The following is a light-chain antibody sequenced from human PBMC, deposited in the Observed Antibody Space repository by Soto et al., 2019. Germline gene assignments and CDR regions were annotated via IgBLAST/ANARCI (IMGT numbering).Light chain of an antibody. CDR3: QQRGNWPWT. CDR1: QGVSRY. V-gene: IGKV3-11*01. CDR2: DAS. J-gene: IGKJ1*01. Sequence: EIVLTQSPATLSLSPGERATLSCRASQGVSRYLAWYQQKPGQAPRLLIYDASNRATGIPARFSGSGSGTDFTLTISSLEPEDFAVYYCQQRGNWPWTFGQGTKVEIK.